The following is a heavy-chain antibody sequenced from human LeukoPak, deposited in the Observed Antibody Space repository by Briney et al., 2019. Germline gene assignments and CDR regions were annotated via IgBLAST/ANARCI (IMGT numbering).Heavy chain of an antibody. Sequence: SETLSLTCTVSGGSISSYYWSWIRQPPGKGLEWIGYIYYSGSTNYNPSLKSRVTISVDTSKNQFSLKLSSVTAADTAVYYCARWPGYDDSRAPDEIDYWGQGTLVTVSS. CDR1: GGSISSYY. J-gene: IGHJ4*02. CDR3: ARWPGYDDSRAPDEIDY. CDR2: IYYSGST. V-gene: IGHV4-59*01. D-gene: IGHD5-12*01.